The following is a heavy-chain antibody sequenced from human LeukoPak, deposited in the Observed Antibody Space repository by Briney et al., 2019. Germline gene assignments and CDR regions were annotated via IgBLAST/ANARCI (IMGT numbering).Heavy chain of an antibody. CDR1: GDSISSGVYY. CDR3: ARAGGLPNFDY. CDR2: IYYSGSI. Sequence: SETLSLTCTVSGDSISSGVYYWSWLRQHPGKGLEWIGYIYYSGSIYYNPSLKSRVTISVDTSKNQFSLNLSSVTAADTAVYYCARAGGLPNFDYWGQGTLVTVSS. V-gene: IGHV4-31*03. J-gene: IGHJ4*02. D-gene: IGHD4-11*01.